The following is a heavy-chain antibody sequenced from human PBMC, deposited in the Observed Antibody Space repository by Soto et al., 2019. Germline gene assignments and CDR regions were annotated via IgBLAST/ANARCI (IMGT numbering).Heavy chain of an antibody. CDR1: GYSITNGFYY. J-gene: IGHJ5*02. CDR3: AKNETTRPWFNP. Sequence: QVQLQESGPGLVKPSETLSLICTVSGYSITNGFYYWSWIRHLPGKGLEWIGNIYYVGTTSYNPSLKSRVTLSLDRSKNQFSLTLKSATAADTAVYYCAKNETTRPWFNPWGQGALVIVSS. CDR2: IYYVGTT. D-gene: IGHD1-1*01. V-gene: IGHV4-31*03.